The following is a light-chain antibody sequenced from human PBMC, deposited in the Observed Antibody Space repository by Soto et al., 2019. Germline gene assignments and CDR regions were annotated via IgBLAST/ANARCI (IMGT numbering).Light chain of an antibody. CDR1: SSNIGSGYH. CDR2: DDN. Sequence: QSVLTQPPSASGAPGQRVIISCIGSSSNIGSGYHVHWYQQVPGTAPKLLIYDDNNRPSGVPDRFSGSRSGTSASLAITGLQAEDEADYSCQSYESSLPGFVFGTGTKVTVL. CDR3: QSYESSLPGFV. V-gene: IGLV1-40*01. J-gene: IGLJ1*01.